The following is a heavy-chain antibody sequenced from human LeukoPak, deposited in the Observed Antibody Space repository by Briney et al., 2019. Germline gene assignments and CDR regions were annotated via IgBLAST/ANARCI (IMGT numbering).Heavy chain of an antibody. D-gene: IGHD1-26*01. CDR2: ISAYTGST. CDR1: GYTFTNYD. V-gene: IGHV1-18*01. Sequence: ASVKVSCKASGYTFTNYDINWVRQAPGQGVEWMGWISAYTGSTNYAQKLQGRVTMPTDPSTSTAYMELRSLRSDDTAVYYCARTVGATGAFDIWGQGTMVIVSS. J-gene: IGHJ3*02. CDR3: ARTVGATGAFDI.